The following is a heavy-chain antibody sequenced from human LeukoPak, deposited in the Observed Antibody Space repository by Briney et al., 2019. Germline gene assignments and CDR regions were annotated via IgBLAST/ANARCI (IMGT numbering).Heavy chain of an antibody. CDR3: ARRLYSYGYSY. J-gene: IGHJ4*02. CDR2: INHSGST. CDR1: GGSFSGYY. V-gene: IGHV4-34*01. Sequence: PSETLSLTCAVYGGSFSGYYWSWIRQPPGKGLEWIGEINHSGSTNYNPSLKSRVTISVDTSKNQFSLKLSSVTAADTAVYYCARRLYSYGYSYWGQGTLVTVSS. D-gene: IGHD5-18*01.